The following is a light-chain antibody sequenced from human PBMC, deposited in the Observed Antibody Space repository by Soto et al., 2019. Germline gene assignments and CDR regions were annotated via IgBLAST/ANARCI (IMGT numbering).Light chain of an antibody. CDR2: EGS. Sequence: QSALTQPASVSGSPGQSITISCTGTSSDVGSYNLVSWYQQHPGKAPPLMIYEGSKRPSGVSNRFSGSKSGNTASLTISGLQAEDEADYYCCSYAGSYVFGTGTKVTVL. V-gene: IGLV2-23*01. CDR3: CSYAGSYV. J-gene: IGLJ1*01. CDR1: SSDVGSYNL.